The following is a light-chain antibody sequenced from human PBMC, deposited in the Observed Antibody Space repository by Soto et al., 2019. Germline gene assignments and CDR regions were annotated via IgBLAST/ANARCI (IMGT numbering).Light chain of an antibody. CDR3: AVWDDSLSGPV. V-gene: IGLV1-47*02. CDR2: NNN. J-gene: IGLJ3*02. Sequence: QLVLTQPPSTSGTPGQRVAISCSGSSSNIGSHYVYWYQQLPGTAPKLLIYNNNQRPSGVPDRFSGSKSGTSASLAIIGLRSDDESDYYCAVWDDSLSGPVFGGGTKLTVL. CDR1: SSNIGSHY.